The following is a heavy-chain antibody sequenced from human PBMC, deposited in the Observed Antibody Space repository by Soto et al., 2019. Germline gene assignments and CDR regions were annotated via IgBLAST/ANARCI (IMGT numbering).Heavy chain of an antibody. J-gene: IGHJ4*02. CDR1: RFTFGSYS. Sequence: GGSLRLSCAASRFTFGSYSMSWVRQAPGTGLEWVSSISSTSTYTYYPDSLKGRFTISRDNAKNSLYLQMNGLRAEDTAVYYCARVAANDPNFDYWGQGTLVTVSS. V-gene: IGHV3-21*01. CDR2: ISSTSTYT. D-gene: IGHD6-25*01. CDR3: ARVAANDPNFDY.